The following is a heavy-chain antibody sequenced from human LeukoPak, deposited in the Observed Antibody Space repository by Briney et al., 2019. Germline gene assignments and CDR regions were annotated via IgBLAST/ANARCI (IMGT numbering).Heavy chain of an antibody. J-gene: IGHJ4*02. Sequence: ASVKVPRKASRYTHTRYYMQWVRHPPGQGREWMGWNSAYNGNTLYAQNLQGRVTMTTDTSTSTAYMERRSLRSDDKAVYYCARGPSYPLTLRFLEWIRTQRRGYFDYWGQGTLVTVSS. CDR1: RYTHTRYY. V-gene: IGHV1-18*04. CDR2: NSAYNGNT. CDR3: ARGPSYPLTLRFLEWIRTQRRGYFDY. D-gene: IGHD3-3*01.